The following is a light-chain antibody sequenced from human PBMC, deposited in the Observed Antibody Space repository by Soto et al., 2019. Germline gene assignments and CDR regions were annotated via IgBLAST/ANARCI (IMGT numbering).Light chain of an antibody. CDR1: QSVTSNY. J-gene: IGKJ5*01. CDR2: GAS. V-gene: IGKV3-20*01. CDR3: QHYGSSLIT. Sequence: SVLTQSPGTLSLSPGERATLSCRASQSVTSNYLAWYQQKPGRAPRLLIYGASSRATGIPDRFSGSGSGTDFTLTISRLEPEDFAVYYCQHYGSSLITFGQGTRLEIK.